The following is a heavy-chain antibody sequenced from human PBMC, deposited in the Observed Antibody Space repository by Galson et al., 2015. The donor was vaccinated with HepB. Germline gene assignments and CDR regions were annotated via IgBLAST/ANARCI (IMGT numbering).Heavy chain of an antibody. D-gene: IGHD3-22*01. J-gene: IGHJ2*01. CDR1: GYTFTSYA. CDR3: ARDVNRQDSTETYYYDSSGYYHWYFDL. V-gene: IGHV1-3*01. CDR2: INAGNGNT. Sequence: SVKVSCKASGYTFTSYAMHWVRQAPGQRLEWMGWINAGNGNTKYSQKFQGRVTITRDTSASTAYMELSSLRSEDTAVYYCARDVNRQDSTETYYYDSSGYYHWYFDLWGRGTLVTVSS.